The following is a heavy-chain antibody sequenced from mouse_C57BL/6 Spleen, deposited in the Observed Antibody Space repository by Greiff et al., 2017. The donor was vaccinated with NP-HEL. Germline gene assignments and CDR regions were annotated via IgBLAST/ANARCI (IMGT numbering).Heavy chain of an antibody. CDR1: GFTFSDYY. D-gene: IGHD2-5*01. J-gene: IGHJ1*03. V-gene: IGHV5-16*01. CDR3: ARDQDSNYWYVDV. Sequence: EVHLVESEGGLVQPGSSMKLSCTASGFTFSDYYMAWVRQVPEKGLEWVANLNYDGSSTYYLDSLKSRFIISRDNAKNIQYLQMSSLKSEDTATYYCARDQDSNYWYVDVWGTGTTVTVSS. CDR2: LNYDGSST.